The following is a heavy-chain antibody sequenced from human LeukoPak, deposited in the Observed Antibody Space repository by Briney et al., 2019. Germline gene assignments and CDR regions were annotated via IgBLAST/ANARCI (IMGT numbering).Heavy chain of an antibody. J-gene: IGHJ4*02. V-gene: IGHV3-48*04. Sequence: GGSLRLSCAASGFTFSSYGMHWVRQAPGKGLEWVSYISSSGSTIYYADSVKGRFTISRDNAKNSLYLQMNSLRAEDTAVYYCARVRYYGSGSGPNWGQGTLVTVSS. CDR1: GFTFSSYG. CDR3: ARVRYYGSGSGPN. CDR2: ISSSGSTI. D-gene: IGHD3-10*01.